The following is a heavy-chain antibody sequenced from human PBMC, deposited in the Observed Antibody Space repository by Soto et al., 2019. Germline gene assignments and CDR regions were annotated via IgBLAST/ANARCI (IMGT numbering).Heavy chain of an antibody. J-gene: IGHJ4*02. CDR3: ARVSGGSGYEYFDY. D-gene: IGHD5-12*01. V-gene: IGHV3-64*01. Sequence: GGSLRLSCAASGFTFSSYAMHWVRQAPGKGLEYVSAISSNGGSTYYANSVKGRFTISRDNSKNTLYLQMGSLRAEDMAVYYCARVSGGSGYEYFDYWGQGTLVTAPQ. CDR1: GFTFSSYA. CDR2: ISSNGGST.